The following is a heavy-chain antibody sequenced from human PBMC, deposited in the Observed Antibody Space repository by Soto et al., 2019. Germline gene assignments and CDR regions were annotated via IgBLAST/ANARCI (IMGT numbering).Heavy chain of an antibody. D-gene: IGHD2-8*01. CDR2: INHSGST. J-gene: IGHJ3*02. CDR1: GGSFSGYY. CDR3: ARDRLVLMVYAGTFDI. Sequence: PSETLSLTCAVYGGSFSGYYWSWIRQPPGKGLEWIGEINHSGSTNYNPSLKSRVTISVDTSKNQFSLKLSSVTAADTAVYYCARDRLVLMVYAGTFDIWGQGTMVTVSS. V-gene: IGHV4-34*01.